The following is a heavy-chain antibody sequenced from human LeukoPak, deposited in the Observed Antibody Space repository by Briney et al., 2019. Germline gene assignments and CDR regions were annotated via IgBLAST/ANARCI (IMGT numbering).Heavy chain of an antibody. CDR2: ISGDGGST. Sequence: GGSLRLTCAASGFTFDDYAMHWVRQAPGKGLQWVSLISGDGGSTYYADSVEGRFTISRDNSKNSLYLQMNSLRTDDTAFYYCAKDPAAPTVTTGEDYWGQGTLVTVSS. J-gene: IGHJ4*02. CDR3: AKDPAAPTVTTGEDY. V-gene: IGHV3-43*02. CDR1: GFTFDDYA. D-gene: IGHD4-17*01.